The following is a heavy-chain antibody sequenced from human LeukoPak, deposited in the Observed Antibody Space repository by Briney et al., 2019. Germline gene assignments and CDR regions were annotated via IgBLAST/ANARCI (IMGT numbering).Heavy chain of an antibody. J-gene: IGHJ4*02. Sequence: PSETLSLTCTVSGGSISSYYWSWIRQPAGKGLEWIGRIYTSGSTNYNPSLKSRVTMSVDTSKNQFSLKLSSVTAADTAVYYCARMSPTPRIAAAGIDYWGQGTLVTVSS. CDR1: GGSISSYY. D-gene: IGHD6-13*01. CDR2: IYTSGST. CDR3: ARMSPTPRIAAAGIDY. V-gene: IGHV4-4*07.